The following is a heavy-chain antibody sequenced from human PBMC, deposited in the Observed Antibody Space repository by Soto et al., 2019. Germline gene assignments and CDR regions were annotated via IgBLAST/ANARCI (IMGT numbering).Heavy chain of an antibody. CDR1: GYTFTSYA. Sequence: ASGKVSCRASGYTFTSYAMHGVRQAPGQRREWMGWINAGNGNTKYSQKFQGRVTITRDTSARTAYMELSSLRCEETAVYYCARVGEQWLVQGYNWFDPCGQRTLVTFCS. D-gene: IGHD6-19*01. CDR2: INAGNGNT. CDR3: ARVGEQWLVQGYNWFDP. V-gene: IGHV1-3*01. J-gene: IGHJ5*02.